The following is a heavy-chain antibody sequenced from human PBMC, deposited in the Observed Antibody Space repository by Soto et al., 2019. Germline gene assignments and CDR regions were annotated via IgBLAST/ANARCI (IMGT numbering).Heavy chain of an antibody. Sequence: PSETLSLTCDVSGASIKSDTWWTWVRQSPGKGLEWIGEIYHNGRAFDNPSLKGRVTISVDTSKSQFSLKLSSVTAADTAVYYCARDRAYYESSGLYFDYWGQGTLVTVSS. CDR2: IYHNGRA. V-gene: IGHV4-4*02. J-gene: IGHJ4*02. D-gene: IGHD3-22*01. CDR1: GASIKSDTW. CDR3: ARDRAYYESSGLYFDY.